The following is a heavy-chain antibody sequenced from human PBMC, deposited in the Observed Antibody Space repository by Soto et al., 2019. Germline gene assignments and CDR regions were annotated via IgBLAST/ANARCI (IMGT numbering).Heavy chain of an antibody. CDR2: IIPIFGTA. J-gene: IGHJ6*02. CDR3: ARGPAQYDYVWGSYRFIDV. V-gene: IGHV1-69*13. CDR1: GGTFSSYA. D-gene: IGHD3-16*02. Sequence: RASVKVSCKASGGTFSSYAISWVRQAPGQGLEWMGGIIPIFGTANYAQKFQGRVTITADESTSTAYMELSSLRSEDTAVYYCARGPAQYDYVWGSYRFIDVWGQGTTVSV.